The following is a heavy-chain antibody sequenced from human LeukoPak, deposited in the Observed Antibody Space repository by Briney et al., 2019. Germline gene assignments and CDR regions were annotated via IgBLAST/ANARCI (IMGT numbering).Heavy chain of an antibody. Sequence: ASVKVSCKASGYTFTSSDINWVRQATGQGLEWMGWMNPNSGNTGYAQKFQGRVTMTRNTAISAAYMELSSLRSEDTAVYYCARGSYYDGSGYYYVNAFDIWGQGTMVTVSS. V-gene: IGHV1-8*01. CDR2: MNPNSGNT. CDR3: ARGSYYDGSGYYYVNAFDI. CDR1: GYTFTSSD. D-gene: IGHD3-22*01. J-gene: IGHJ3*02.